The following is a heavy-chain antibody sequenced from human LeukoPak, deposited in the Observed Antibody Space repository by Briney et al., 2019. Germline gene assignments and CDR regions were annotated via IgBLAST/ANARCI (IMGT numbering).Heavy chain of an antibody. V-gene: IGHV4-59*01. CDR1: GGSISSYY. CDR3: ARVSSSSWIFDS. Sequence: SETLSLTCTVSGGSISSYYWGWVRQPPGKGLEWIGYIYYSGSTNYNPSLKSRVTISVDTSKNQCSLKVSSVTAADTAVYYCARVSSSSWIFDSWGQGTLVTVAP. D-gene: IGHD6-13*01. J-gene: IGHJ4*02. CDR2: IYYSGST.